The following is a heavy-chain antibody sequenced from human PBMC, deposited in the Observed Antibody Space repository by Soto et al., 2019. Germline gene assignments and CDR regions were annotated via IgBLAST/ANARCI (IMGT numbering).Heavy chain of an antibody. Sequence: PGGSLRLSCAASGFTFSSYSMNWVRQAPGKGLEWVSYISSSSSTIYYADSVKGRFTISRDNAKNSLYLQMNSLRAEDTAVYYCARGVRYGSGRNYWYFDLWGRGTLVTVSS. CDR2: ISSSSSTI. CDR3: ARGVRYGSGRNYWYFDL. D-gene: IGHD3-10*01. CDR1: GFTFSSYS. J-gene: IGHJ2*01. V-gene: IGHV3-48*01.